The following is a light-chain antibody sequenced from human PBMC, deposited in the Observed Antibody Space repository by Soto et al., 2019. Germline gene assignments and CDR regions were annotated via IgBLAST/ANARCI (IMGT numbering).Light chain of an antibody. Sequence: QCALTQSASVSGSPGQSITISCTGTSSDVGTYSLVSWYQQHPGRAPKLIIYEGSKRPSGVSNRFSGSKSGNTASLTVSGLQAEDEADYYCCSYAGSNTWVFGGGTKLTVL. CDR3: CSYAGSNTWV. CDR1: SSDVGTYSL. J-gene: IGLJ3*02. V-gene: IGLV2-23*01. CDR2: EGS.